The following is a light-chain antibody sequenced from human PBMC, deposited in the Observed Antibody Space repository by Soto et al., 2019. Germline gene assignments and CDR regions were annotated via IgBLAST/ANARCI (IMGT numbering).Light chain of an antibody. J-gene: IGKJ5*01. V-gene: IGKV3-20*01. CDR2: GAS. CDR3: QQSGSSPPVT. Sequence: EIVLTQSPGNLSLSPGERATLSCRASQTVPKNYLAWYQQKPGQAPRLLIYGASSRAAGIPDRFSGSGSGTDFTLTISRLEPGDFAVYYCQQSGSSPPVTFGQGTRLEIK. CDR1: QTVPKNY.